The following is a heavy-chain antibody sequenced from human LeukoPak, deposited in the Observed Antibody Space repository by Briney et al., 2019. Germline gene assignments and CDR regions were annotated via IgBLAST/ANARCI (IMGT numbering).Heavy chain of an antibody. CDR1: GFTFSHYG. J-gene: IGHJ5*02. CDR3: AKDPKFGELFPNWFDP. D-gene: IGHD3-10*01. V-gene: IGHV3-23*01. CDR2: ISGSGGST. Sequence: AGGSLRLSCAASGFTFSHYGMTWVRQAPGKGLEWVSAISGSGGSTYYAGSVKGRFTISRDNSKNTLYLQMNSLRAEDTAVYYCAKDPKFGELFPNWFDPWGQGTLVTVSS.